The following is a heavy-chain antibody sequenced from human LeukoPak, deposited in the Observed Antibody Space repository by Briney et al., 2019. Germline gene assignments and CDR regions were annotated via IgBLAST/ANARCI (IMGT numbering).Heavy chain of an antibody. Sequence: PGGSLRLSCAASGFSFSSYAMHWVRQAPGKGLEWVAVISYDGSNKYYADSVKGRFTISRDNSKNSLYLQMSSLRAEDTAVYYCVKSLSSSWYVLDSWGQGTLVIVSS. CDR1: GFSFSSYA. V-gene: IGHV3-30*14. CDR3: VKSLSSSWYVLDS. D-gene: IGHD6-13*01. CDR2: ISYDGSNK. J-gene: IGHJ4*02.